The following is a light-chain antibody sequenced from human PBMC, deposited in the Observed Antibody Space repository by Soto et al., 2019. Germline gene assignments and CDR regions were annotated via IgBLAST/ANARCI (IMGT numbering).Light chain of an antibody. V-gene: IGKV3-20*01. CDR3: QQYGSSQGT. CDR2: GAS. CDR1: QSISDT. Sequence: EIVLTQSPGTLSLSPGDRATLSCRASQSISDTLAWYQQKPGQAPRLLIHGASTRATGFPARFSGSGSGTDFTLTISRLEPEDFAVYYCQQYGSSQGTFGQGTRLEIK. J-gene: IGKJ5*01.